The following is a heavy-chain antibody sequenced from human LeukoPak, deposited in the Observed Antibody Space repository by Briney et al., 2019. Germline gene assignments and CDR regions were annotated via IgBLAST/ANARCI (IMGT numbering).Heavy chain of an antibody. CDR2: ISSGSTSI. J-gene: IGHJ4*02. CDR3: GRVSVDAAMIRD. D-gene: IGHD5-18*01. Sequence: GGSLRLSCVGSGFTFSYYSFQWVRQAPGKGLEWVSSISSGSTSIFYADSVKGRFTVSRDNVKNSLHLQMNNLRVEDTAFYYCGRVSVDAAMIRDWGQGTLVSVSP. CDR1: GFTFSYYS. V-gene: IGHV3-21*06.